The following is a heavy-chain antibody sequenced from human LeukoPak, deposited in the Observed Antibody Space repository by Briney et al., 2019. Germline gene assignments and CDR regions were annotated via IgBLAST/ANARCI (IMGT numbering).Heavy chain of an antibody. CDR3: AKVGWFGELSFYYYYMDV. CDR1: GFAFSDFG. Sequence: PGGSLRLSCAASGFAFSDFGMNWVHQAPGKGLEWVSAISGSGGSTYYADSVKGRFTISRDNSKNTLYLQMNSLRAEDTAVYYCAKVGWFGELSFYYYYMDVWGKGTTVTISS. D-gene: IGHD3-10*01. CDR2: ISGSGGST. V-gene: IGHV3-23*01. J-gene: IGHJ6*03.